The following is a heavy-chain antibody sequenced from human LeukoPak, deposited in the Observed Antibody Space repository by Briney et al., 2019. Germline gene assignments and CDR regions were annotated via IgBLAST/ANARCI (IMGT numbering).Heavy chain of an antibody. J-gene: IGHJ4*02. V-gene: IGHV3-23*01. Sequence: GGSLRLSCAASGFTFSSYAMSWVRQAPGKGLEWVSAISGSGGSTYCADSVKGRFTISRDNAKNSLYLQMNSLRAEDTAVYYCARDEGATLANWGQGTLVTASS. D-gene: IGHD1-26*01. CDR3: ARDEGATLAN. CDR2: ISGSGGST. CDR1: GFTFSSYA.